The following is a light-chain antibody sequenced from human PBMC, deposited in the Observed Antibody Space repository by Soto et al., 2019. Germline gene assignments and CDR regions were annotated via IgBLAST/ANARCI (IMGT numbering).Light chain of an antibody. J-gene: IGLJ2*01. CDR1: NFGSKS. CDR2: DDS. V-gene: IGLV3-21*02. CDR3: QVWDSSSVV. Sequence: SYELTQPPSVSVSPGQTARITCGGNNFGSKSVHWYQQKPGQAPVLVVYDDSDRPSGIPERFSGSNSGNTATLTISGVEAGDEADYYCQVWDSSSVVFGGGTKLTVL.